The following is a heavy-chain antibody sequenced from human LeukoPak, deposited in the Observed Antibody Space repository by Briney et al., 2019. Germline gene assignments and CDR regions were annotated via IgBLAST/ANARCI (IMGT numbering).Heavy chain of an antibody. J-gene: IGHJ4*02. V-gene: IGHV3-30*03. CDR1: GFTFNKAW. CDR3: ARVPTM. D-gene: IGHD3-10*01. Sequence: PGGSLRLSCVAPGFTFNKAWMSWVRQAPGKGLEWVAVISYDGSNKYYADSVKGRFTISRDNSKNTLYLQMNSLRAEDTAVYYCARVPTMWGQGTLVTVSS. CDR2: ISYDGSNK.